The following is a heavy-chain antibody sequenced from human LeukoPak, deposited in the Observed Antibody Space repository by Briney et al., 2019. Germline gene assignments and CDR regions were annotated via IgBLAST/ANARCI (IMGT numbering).Heavy chain of an antibody. CDR3: VIGWYYFDY. Sequence: SETLSLTCTVSGGSISSYYWSWIRQPPGKGLEWIGYIYYSGSTNYNPSLKSRVTISVDTSKNQFSLKLSSVTAADTAVYYCVIGWYYFDYWGQGTLVTVSS. CDR1: GGSISSYY. V-gene: IGHV4-59*01. J-gene: IGHJ4*02. D-gene: IGHD2-8*01. CDR2: IYYSGST.